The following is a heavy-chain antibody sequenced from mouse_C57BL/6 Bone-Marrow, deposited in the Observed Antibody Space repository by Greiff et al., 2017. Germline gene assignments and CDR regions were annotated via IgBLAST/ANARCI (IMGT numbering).Heavy chain of an antibody. CDR1: GYTFTSYW. V-gene: IGHV1-55*01. CDR3: DTAVVVRHWYFDD. J-gene: IGHJ1*03. Sequence: QVQLQQPGAELVKPGASVKMSCKASGYTFTSYWITWVKQRPGQGLEWIGDIYPGSGSTNYNEKFKSKATLTADTSSSTAYMQLSSLTSEDSAVYSGDTAVVVRHWYFDDWGTGTTVTVSS. CDR2: IYPGSGST. D-gene: IGHD1-1*01.